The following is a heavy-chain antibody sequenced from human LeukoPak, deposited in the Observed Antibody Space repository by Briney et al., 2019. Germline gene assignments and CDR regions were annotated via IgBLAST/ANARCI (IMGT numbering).Heavy chain of an antibody. J-gene: IGHJ4*02. CDR2: INPNSGGT. D-gene: IGHD3-16*02. CDR3: ARERFTTRLGELSFQRAVVYY. Sequence: ASVKISCKASGYISTGYYMHWVRQAPGQGLEWMGWINPNSGGTNYAQKFQGRVTMTRDTSISTAYMELSRLRSDDMAVYYCARERFTTRLGELSFQRAVVYYWGQGTLVTVSS. V-gene: IGHV1-2*02. CDR1: GYISTGYY.